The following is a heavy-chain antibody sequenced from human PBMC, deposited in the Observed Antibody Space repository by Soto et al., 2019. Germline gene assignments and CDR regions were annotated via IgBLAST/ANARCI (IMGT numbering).Heavy chain of an antibody. Sequence: QLQLQESGPGLVKPSETLSLTCTVSGGSISSSSYYWGWIRQPPGKGLEWIGTIYYSGDTYYNPSLKSRVTISVDTSKNQFSLKLSSVTAADTAVYYCARHSGPSTQLWVYFDYWGQGTLVTVSS. CDR1: GGSISSSSYY. CDR2: IYYSGDT. CDR3: ARHSGPSTQLWVYFDY. V-gene: IGHV4-39*01. D-gene: IGHD5-18*01. J-gene: IGHJ4*02.